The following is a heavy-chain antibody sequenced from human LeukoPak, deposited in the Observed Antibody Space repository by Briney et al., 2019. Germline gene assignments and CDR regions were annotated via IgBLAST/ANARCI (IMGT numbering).Heavy chain of an antibody. CDR2: ISWNSVAI. CDR3: AEDRLSGVRGALDY. J-gene: IGHJ4*02. Sequence: PGGSLRLSCAASGFTFDDYAMHWVRQAPGKGLEWVSSISWNSVAIGYADSVRGRFTISRDNAKNSLYLQMNSLRAEDTALYYCAEDRLSGVRGALDYWGQGTLVTVSS. CDR1: GFTFDDYA. D-gene: IGHD3-10*01. V-gene: IGHV3-9*01.